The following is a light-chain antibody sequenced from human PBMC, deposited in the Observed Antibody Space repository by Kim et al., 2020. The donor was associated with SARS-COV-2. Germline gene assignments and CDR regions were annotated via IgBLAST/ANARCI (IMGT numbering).Light chain of an antibody. CDR2: ATS. CDR1: QSVSSSY. CDR3: QQYGTLPYT. Sequence: LSAWERATPSCSASQSVSSSYVAWCQQKPGQAPRLLIYATSSRATGIPDRFSGAGSGTDFTLTISRLEPEDFAVYYCQQYGTLPYTFGQGTKLEI. J-gene: IGKJ2*01. V-gene: IGKV3-20*01.